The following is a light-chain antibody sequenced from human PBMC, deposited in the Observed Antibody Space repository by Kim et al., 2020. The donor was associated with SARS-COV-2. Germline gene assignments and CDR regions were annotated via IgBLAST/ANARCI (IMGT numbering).Light chain of an antibody. J-gene: IGKJ2*01. CDR1: HDISNS. V-gene: IGKV1-33*01. CDR2: EAT. Sequence: SASVGDRVTITCQASHDISNSLNRYQPKPGKAPKLLIYEATNLETGVSSRFSGSGSGTDFTFTISSLQPEDIATYYCQQYEILPYTFGQGTKLEI. CDR3: QQYEILPYT.